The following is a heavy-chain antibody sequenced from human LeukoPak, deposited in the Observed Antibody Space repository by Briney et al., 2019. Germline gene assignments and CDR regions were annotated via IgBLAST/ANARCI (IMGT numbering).Heavy chain of an antibody. CDR1: GGSISSGVYY. CDR3: ARRRVDGYNYAFDY. V-gene: IGHV4-31*03. D-gene: IGHD5-24*01. Sequence: PSETLSLTCTVSGGSISSGVYYWGWIRQHPGKGLEWIGYIYYSGSTYYNPSLKSRVTISVGTSKSQFSLKLSSVTAADTAVYYCARRRVDGYNYAFDYWGQGTLVTVSS. CDR2: IYYSGST. J-gene: IGHJ4*02.